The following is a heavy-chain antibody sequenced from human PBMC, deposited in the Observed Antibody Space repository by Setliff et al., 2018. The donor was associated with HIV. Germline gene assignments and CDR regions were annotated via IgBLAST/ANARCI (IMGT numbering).Heavy chain of an antibody. Sequence: GASVKVSCKASGYTFTSYPMHWVRQAPGQGLEWMGVINTSGGSAGYAEKFRGRVTMTRDTSTNTVYMDLRNLRSEDTAVYYYARNQGDASGWYAGDYWGHGTLVTVSS. CDR2: INTSGGSA. V-gene: IGHV1-46*01. J-gene: IGHJ4*01. CDR3: ARNQGDASGWYAGDY. CDR1: GYTFTSYP. D-gene: IGHD6-19*01.